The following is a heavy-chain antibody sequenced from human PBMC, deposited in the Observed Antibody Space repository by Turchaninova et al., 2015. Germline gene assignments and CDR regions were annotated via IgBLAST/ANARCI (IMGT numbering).Heavy chain of an antibody. CDR3: ARGELVFDY. CDR2: IYYSGST. Sequence: QVQLQESGPGLVKPSQTLSLTSTVSGGSTSRGDYYWSWIRQHPGTGLEWIGYIYYSGSTYDNPSLESRVSISVDTSKSQFSLKLSSVTAADTAVYYCARGELVFDYWGQGTLVTVSS. D-gene: IGHD6-13*01. V-gene: IGHV4-31*03. CDR1: GGSTSRGDYY. J-gene: IGHJ4*02.